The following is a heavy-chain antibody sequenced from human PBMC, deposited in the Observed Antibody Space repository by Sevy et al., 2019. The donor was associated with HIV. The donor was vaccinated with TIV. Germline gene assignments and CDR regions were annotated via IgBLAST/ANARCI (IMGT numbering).Heavy chain of an antibody. CDR2: ISGSGTRT. CDR1: GFSFDSYG. Sequence: GGSLRLSCAVSGFSFDSYGMTWVRQAPGKGLEWVSGISGSGTRTYYADSVKGRFIISRDNSKNTLYLQMNSLRSEDMGIYYCAEGGGGHYDPDEIGYYFYYYNMDVWGKGTTVTVSS. V-gene: IGHV3-23*01. D-gene: IGHD3-22*01. J-gene: IGHJ6*03. CDR3: AEGGGGHYDPDEIGYYFYYYNMDV.